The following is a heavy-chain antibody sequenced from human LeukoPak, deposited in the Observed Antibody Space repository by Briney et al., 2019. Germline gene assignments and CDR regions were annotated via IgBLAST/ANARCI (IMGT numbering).Heavy chain of an antibody. Sequence: GASVKVSCKASGYPFSNYDINWVRQATGQGLEWMGWMNPNSGNTDYAQKFQGRVTITRNTSISTAYMELSSPRSEDTAVYYCARGRAAVTTHWVDPWGQETLVTVSS. D-gene: IGHD4-11*01. J-gene: IGHJ5*02. CDR1: GYPFSNYD. CDR2: MNPNSGNT. CDR3: ARGRAAVTTHWVDP. V-gene: IGHV1-8*03.